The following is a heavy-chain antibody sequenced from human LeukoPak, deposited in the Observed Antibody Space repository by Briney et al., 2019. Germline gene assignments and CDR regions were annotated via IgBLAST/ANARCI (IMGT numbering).Heavy chain of an antibody. V-gene: IGHV4-59*08. Sequence: SETLSLTCTVSGGSISSYYWSRIRQPPGKGLEWIGYIYYSGSTNYNPSLKSRVTISVDTSKNQFSLKLSSVTAADTAVYYCARGNSLYYFDYWGQGTLVTVSS. D-gene: IGHD4-23*01. CDR1: GGSISSYY. CDR3: ARGNSLYYFDY. J-gene: IGHJ4*02. CDR2: IYYSGST.